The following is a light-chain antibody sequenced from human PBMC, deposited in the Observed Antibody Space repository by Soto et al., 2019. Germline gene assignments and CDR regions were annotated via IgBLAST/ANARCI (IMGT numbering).Light chain of an antibody. CDR3: QQYNSYSRT. V-gene: IGKV1-5*03. Sequence: DIQMTQSPSTLSASVGDRVTITCRASQSISSWLAWYQQKPGKAPKLLIYKASSLESGVPSRFSGRGSGTEFTLTVSSLQPDDFAAYDCQQYNSYSRTFGQGTKVEIK. CDR1: QSISSW. J-gene: IGKJ1*01. CDR2: KAS.